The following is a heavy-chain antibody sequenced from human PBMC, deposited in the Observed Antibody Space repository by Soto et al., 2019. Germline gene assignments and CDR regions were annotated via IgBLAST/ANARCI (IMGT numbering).Heavy chain of an antibody. J-gene: IGHJ5*02. D-gene: IGHD6-13*01. CDR3: ATGAKGRWYLGGFDP. CDR2: INHSGST. CDR1: GGSFSGYY. V-gene: IGHV4-34*01. Sequence: SETLSLTCAVYGGSFSGYYWSWIRQPPGKGLEWIGEINHSGSTNYSPSLKSRVTISVDTSKNQFSLKLSSVTAADTAVYYCATGAKGRWYLGGFDPWGQGTLVTVSS.